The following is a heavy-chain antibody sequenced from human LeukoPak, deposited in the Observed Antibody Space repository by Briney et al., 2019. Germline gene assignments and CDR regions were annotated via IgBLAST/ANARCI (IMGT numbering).Heavy chain of an antibody. Sequence: GGSLRLSCAASGFSVNNNYVNWVRQAPGKGLEWVSSISSSSSYIYYADSVKGRFTISRDNAKNSLYLQMNSLRAEDTAVYYCARDEDTAMAPPSYYYGMDVWGKGTTVTVSS. CDR2: ISSSSSYI. D-gene: IGHD5-18*01. J-gene: IGHJ6*04. V-gene: IGHV3-21*01. CDR3: ARDEDTAMAPPSYYYGMDV. CDR1: GFSVNNNY.